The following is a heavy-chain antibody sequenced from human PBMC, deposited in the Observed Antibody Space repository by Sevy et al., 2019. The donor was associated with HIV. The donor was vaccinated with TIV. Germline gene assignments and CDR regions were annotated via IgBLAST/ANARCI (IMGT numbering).Heavy chain of an antibody. D-gene: IGHD3-22*01. V-gene: IGHV1-69*13. Sequence: ASVKVSCKASGGTFSSYAISWVRQAPGQGLEWMGGIIPIFGTANYAQKFQGRVTITADESTSTAYMELSSLRSEDTAVYYCARSRYYDSSGPYYFDYWGQGTLVTVSS. CDR1: GGTFSSYA. CDR2: IIPIFGTA. CDR3: ARSRYYDSSGPYYFDY. J-gene: IGHJ4*02.